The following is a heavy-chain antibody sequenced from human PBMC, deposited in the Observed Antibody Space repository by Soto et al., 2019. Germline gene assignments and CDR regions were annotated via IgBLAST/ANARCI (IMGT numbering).Heavy chain of an antibody. CDR1: GYTFTSYA. J-gene: IGHJ6*03. Sequence: ASVKVSCKASGYTFTSYAMHWVRQAPGQRLEWMGWINAGNGNTKYSQKFQGRVTITRDTSASTAYMELSSLRSEDTAVYYCARGIVATEYYYYYYMDVWGKGTTVTVSS. CDR2: INAGNGNT. D-gene: IGHD2-15*01. CDR3: ARGIVATEYYYYYYMDV. V-gene: IGHV1-3*01.